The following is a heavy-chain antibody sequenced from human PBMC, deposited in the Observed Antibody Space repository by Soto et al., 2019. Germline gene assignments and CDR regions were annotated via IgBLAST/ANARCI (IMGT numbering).Heavy chain of an antibody. CDR1: GGTFSSYA. CDR2: IIPIFGTA. D-gene: IGHD3-10*01. Sequence: QVQLVQSGAEVKKPGSSVKVSCKASGGTFSSYAISWVRQAPGQGLEWMGGIIPIFGTANYAQKFQGRVTITADESTSTAYMELSSLRSEDTAVYYCARSMVRGVTGYYYYYGMDVWGQGTTVTVSS. CDR3: ARSMVRGVTGYYYYYGMDV. J-gene: IGHJ6*02. V-gene: IGHV1-69*12.